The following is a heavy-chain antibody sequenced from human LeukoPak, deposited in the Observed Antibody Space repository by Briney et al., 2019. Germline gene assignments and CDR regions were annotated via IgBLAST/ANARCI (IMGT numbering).Heavy chain of an antibody. CDR1: GYTFTGYY. CDR3: ARGSIVGATFDYFDY. J-gene: IGHJ4*02. V-gene: IGHV1-2*02. Sequence: ASVTVSCKASGYTFTGYYMHWVRQAPGQGLEWMGWINPNSGGTNYAQTFKGRVTITRDTSISTAYMELSRLRSDDTAVYYCARGSIVGATFDYFDYWGQGTLVTVSS. D-gene: IGHD1-26*01. CDR2: INPNSGGT.